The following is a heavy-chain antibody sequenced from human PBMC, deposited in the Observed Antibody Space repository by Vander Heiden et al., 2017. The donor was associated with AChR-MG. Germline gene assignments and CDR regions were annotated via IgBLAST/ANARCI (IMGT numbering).Heavy chain of an antibody. D-gene: IGHD1-26*01. CDR1: GDTFTRAG. Sequence: QVQLVQSGAEVKRPGASVKVSCNASGDTFTRAGFSWVRQAPGQGLEWMGWISPYRGDTNYALTFRGRITLTTDTSTNTVYMELMSLTSDDTAIYYCSKSSGSYYGVFWGQGTLVTVSS. V-gene: IGHV1-18*01. CDR3: SKSSGSYYGVF. CDR2: ISPYRGDT. J-gene: IGHJ4*02.